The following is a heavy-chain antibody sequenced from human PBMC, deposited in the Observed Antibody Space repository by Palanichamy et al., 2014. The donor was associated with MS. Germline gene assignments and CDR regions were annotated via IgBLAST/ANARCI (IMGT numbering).Heavy chain of an antibody. CDR1: GGSISGGTYY. V-gene: IGHV4-39*01. Sequence: QLQLQESGPGLVKPSETLSLTCTVSGGSISGGTYYWGWIRQPPGKGLEWIGSIYYSGSTYYNPSLKSRVTISVDTSKNQFSLRLISVTAADTAVYYCASPTHGGTAMVRYWGQGTLVTVSS. CDR3: ASPTHGGTAMVRY. CDR2: IYYSGST. D-gene: IGHD5-18*01. J-gene: IGHJ4*02.